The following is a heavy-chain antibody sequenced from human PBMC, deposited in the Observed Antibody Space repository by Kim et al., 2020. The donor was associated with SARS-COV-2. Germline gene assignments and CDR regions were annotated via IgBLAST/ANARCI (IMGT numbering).Heavy chain of an antibody. J-gene: IGHJ4*02. V-gene: IGHV3-48*02. D-gene: IGHD1-1*01. CDR3: AGDGRYVGY. Sequence: TIYYADSVKGRFTISRDNAKNSLYLQMNSLRDEDAAVYYCAGDGRYVGYWGQGTLVTVSS. CDR2: TI.